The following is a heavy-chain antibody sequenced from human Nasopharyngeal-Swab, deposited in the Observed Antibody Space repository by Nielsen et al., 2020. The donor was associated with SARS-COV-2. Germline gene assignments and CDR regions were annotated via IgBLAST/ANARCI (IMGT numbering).Heavy chain of an antibody. J-gene: IGHJ4*02. D-gene: IGHD3-3*01. CDR3: ARAHRITIFGVVSNFDY. CDR1: GGSISSGGYY. CDR2: ISYSGST. V-gene: IGHV4-31*03. Sequence: SETLSLTCTVSGGSISSGGYYWSWIRKHPGKGLAWIGYISYSGSTYYNPSLKSRVTISVDTSKNQFSLKLSSVTAADTAVYYCARAHRITIFGVVSNFDYWGQGTLVTVSS.